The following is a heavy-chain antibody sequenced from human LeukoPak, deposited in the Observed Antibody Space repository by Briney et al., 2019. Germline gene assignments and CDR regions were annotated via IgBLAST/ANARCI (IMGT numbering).Heavy chain of an antibody. J-gene: IGHJ5*02. V-gene: IGHV4-59*01. Sequence: PSETLSLTCTVSGGXISSYYWSWIRQPPGKGLEWIGYIYYSGSTNYSPSLKSRVTISVDTSKNQFSLKLISVTAADTAVYYCARLSATGGSNWFDPWGQGTLVTVSS. D-gene: IGHD6-13*01. CDR3: ARLSATGGSNWFDP. CDR1: GGXISSYY. CDR2: IYYSGST.